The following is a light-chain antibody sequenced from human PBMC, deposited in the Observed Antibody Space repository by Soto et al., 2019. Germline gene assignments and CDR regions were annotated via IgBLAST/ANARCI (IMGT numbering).Light chain of an antibody. CDR1: SSNIGSNY. CDR2: RNN. V-gene: IGLV1-47*01. Sequence: QSVLTQPPLASGTPGQRVTISCSGSSSNIGSNYVYWYQQLPGTAPKLLIYRNNQRPSGVPDRFSGSKSGTSASLAISGLRSEDEADYYCAAWDESLRGDYVFGTGTKVTVL. CDR3: AAWDESLRGDYV. J-gene: IGLJ1*01.